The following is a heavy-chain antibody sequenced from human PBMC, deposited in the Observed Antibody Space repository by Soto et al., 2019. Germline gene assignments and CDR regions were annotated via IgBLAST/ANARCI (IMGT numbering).Heavy chain of an antibody. CDR1: GYSFTSYW. V-gene: IGHV5-10-1*01. Sequence: PGESLKISCKGSGYSFTSYWISWVRQMPGKGLEWMGRIDPSDSYTNYSPSFQGHVTISADKSISTAYLQMNSLKTEDTAVYYSTTEGYSFGYDGMDVWGQGTTVTVSS. CDR3: TTEGYSFGYDGMDV. J-gene: IGHJ6*02. CDR2: IDPSDSYT. D-gene: IGHD5-18*01.